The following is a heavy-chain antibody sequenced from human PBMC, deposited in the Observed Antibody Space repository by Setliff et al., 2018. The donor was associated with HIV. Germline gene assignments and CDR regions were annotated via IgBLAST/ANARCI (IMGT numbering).Heavy chain of an antibody. CDR3: AVDRHAFDI. J-gene: IGHJ3*02. Sequence: ASVKVSCKASGYSFTNYAINWLRHAPGRGLEWMGWIHTEHGLPMYAQGFTGRFVFSLDPSVSTAYLQINSLNPDDGAVYYCAVDRHAFDIWGQGTMVTVSS. V-gene: IGHV7-4-1*02. CDR2: IHTEHGLP. CDR1: GYSFTNYA. D-gene: IGHD5-12*01.